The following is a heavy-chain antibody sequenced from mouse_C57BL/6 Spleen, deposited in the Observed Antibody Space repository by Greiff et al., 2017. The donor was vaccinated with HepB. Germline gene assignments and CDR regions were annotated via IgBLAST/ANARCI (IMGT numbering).Heavy chain of an antibody. CDR1: GYTFTSYW. Sequence: VQLQQPGAELVRPGSSVKLSCKASGYTFTSYWMDWVKQRPGQGLEWIGNIYPSDSETHYNQKFKDKATLTVDKSSSTAYMQLSSLTSEDSAVYYCATTVVARWYFDVWGTGTTVTVSS. D-gene: IGHD1-1*01. V-gene: IGHV1-61*01. CDR2: IYPSDSET. J-gene: IGHJ1*03. CDR3: ATTVVARWYFDV.